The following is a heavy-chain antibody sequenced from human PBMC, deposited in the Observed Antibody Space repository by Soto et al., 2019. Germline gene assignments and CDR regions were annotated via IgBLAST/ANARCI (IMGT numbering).Heavy chain of an antibody. D-gene: IGHD6-6*01. Sequence: ASVKVSCKASGYTFTGYYMHWVRQAPGQGLEWMGWINPNSGGTNYAQKFQGRITMTRDTSISTAYMELSRLRSDDTAVYYCARDVSYSSYTPRAIDYWGQGTLVTVSS. V-gene: IGHV1-2*02. CDR2: INPNSGGT. CDR1: GYTFTGYY. J-gene: IGHJ4*02. CDR3: ARDVSYSSYTPRAIDY.